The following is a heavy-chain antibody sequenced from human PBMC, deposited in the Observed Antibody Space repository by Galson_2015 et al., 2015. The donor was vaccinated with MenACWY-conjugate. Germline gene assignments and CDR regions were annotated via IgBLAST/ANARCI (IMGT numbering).Heavy chain of an antibody. Sequence: SLRLSCAASGFTFSTYWMHWVRQAPGKGLVWVSRINSDGSSTNYADSVKGRFTISRDNAKNTLYLQMNSLRAEDTAVYYCARAVSGLPRGKRKNGMDVWGQGTKVTVSS. V-gene: IGHV3-74*01. CDR1: GFTFSTYW. CDR3: ARAVSGLPRGKRKNGMDV. CDR2: INSDGSST. D-gene: IGHD3-16*01. J-gene: IGHJ6*02.